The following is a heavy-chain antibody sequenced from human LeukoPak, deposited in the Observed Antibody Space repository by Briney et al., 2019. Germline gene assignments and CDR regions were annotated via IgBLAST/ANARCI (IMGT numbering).Heavy chain of an antibody. CDR1: GGSISHYY. J-gene: IGHJ4*02. CDR3: ARGELDNSGWPPPRYFDY. CDR2: IYYSGTA. D-gene: IGHD6-19*01. V-gene: IGHV4-59*01. Sequence: SETLSLTCTVSGGSISHYYWNWLRQPPGKGLEWIGYIYYSGTANYNPSLKSRVTISVDTSKNQFSLKLSSVTAADTAVYYCARGELDNSGWPPPRYFDYWGQGTLVTVSS.